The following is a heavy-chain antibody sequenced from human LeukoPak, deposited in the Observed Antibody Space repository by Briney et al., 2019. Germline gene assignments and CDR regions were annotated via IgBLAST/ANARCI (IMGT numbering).Heavy chain of an antibody. CDR3: ARDRGCSATTCYTGGDWFDP. J-gene: IGHJ5*02. V-gene: IGHV1-18*01. CDR2: ISAYNGNT. Sequence: GASVKVSCKASGYTFTSYGISWVRQAPGQGLEWMGWISAYNGNTNYAQKLQGRVTMTTDTSTSTAYMELRSLRSDDTAVYFCARDRGCSATTCYTGGDWFDPWGQGTLVTVSS. CDR1: GYTFTSYG. D-gene: IGHD2-2*02.